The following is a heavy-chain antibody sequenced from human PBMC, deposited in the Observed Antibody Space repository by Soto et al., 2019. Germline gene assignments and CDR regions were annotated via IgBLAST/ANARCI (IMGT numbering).Heavy chain of an antibody. CDR2: ISPTTGGT. J-gene: IGHJ4*02. CDR3: ARQPGDVSGWYYFDS. V-gene: IGHV1-2*02. CDR1: GNTDTSFY. Sequence: QVQLVQSAAQVKGPGASVKISCKTSGNTDTSFYIHWVRQAPGQGLEWMGRISPTTGGTNYAQQFQGRVTVTWDMSTKTAYMELNSLVSEDKAVYYCARQPGDVSGWYYFDSWGQGTMVTVSS. D-gene: IGHD6-19*01.